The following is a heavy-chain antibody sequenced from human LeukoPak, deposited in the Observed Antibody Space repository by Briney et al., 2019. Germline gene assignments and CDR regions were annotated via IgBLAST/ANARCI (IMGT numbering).Heavy chain of an antibody. CDR2: ISGSGGGT. J-gene: IGHJ4*02. Sequence: GGSLRLSCAASGFTFSSYSMNWVRQAPGKGLEWVSDISGSGGGTYYADSVKGRFTISRDNSKNTLYLQMNSLRAEDTAVYYCAKGPRTVRFGDRHKGIFDYWGQGTLVTVSS. CDR3: AKGPRTVRFGDRHKGIFDY. V-gene: IGHV3-23*01. D-gene: IGHD3-10*01. CDR1: GFTFSSYS.